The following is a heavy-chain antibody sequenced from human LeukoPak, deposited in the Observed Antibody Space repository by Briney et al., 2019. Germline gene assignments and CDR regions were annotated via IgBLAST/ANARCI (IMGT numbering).Heavy chain of an antibody. V-gene: IGHV1-2*02. Sequence: GASVKVSCKASGYTFTGYYMHWVRQAPGQGLEWMGWINPNSGGTNYAQKFQGRVTMTRDTSKNQFSLKLSSVTAADTAVYYCARSYYDILTGYSSGFDYWGQGTLVTVSS. CDR2: INPNSGGT. CDR1: GYTFTGYY. D-gene: IGHD3-9*01. CDR3: ARSYYDILTGYSSGFDY. J-gene: IGHJ4*02.